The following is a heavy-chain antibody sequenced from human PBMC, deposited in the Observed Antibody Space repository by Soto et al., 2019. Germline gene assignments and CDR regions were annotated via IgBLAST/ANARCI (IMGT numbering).Heavy chain of an antibody. V-gene: IGHV3-30-3*01. CDR2: ISYDGSNK. Sequence: QVQLVESGGGVVQPGRSLRLSCAASGFTFSSYAIHWVRQAPGKGLEWVAVISYDGSNKYYADSVKGRFTISRDNSKNTLYLQMNSLRAEDTAVYYCARVRARITLVNWFDPWGQGTLVTVSS. CDR1: GFTFSSYA. J-gene: IGHJ5*02. D-gene: IGHD2-15*01. CDR3: ARVRARITLVNWFDP.